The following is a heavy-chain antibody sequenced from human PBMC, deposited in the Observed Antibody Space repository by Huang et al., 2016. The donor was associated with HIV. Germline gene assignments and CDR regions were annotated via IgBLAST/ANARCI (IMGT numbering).Heavy chain of an antibody. CDR3: ARARGYYDSSVSYYFDY. CDR1: GGTFSSYA. D-gene: IGHD3-22*01. CDR2: ISPIVGTA. Sequence: QVQLVQSGAEVKKPGSSVKVSCKASGGTFSSYAISWVRQVPGQGLEWMGGISPIVGTANYAQKFQGRVTITADESTSTAYMELSSLGSEDTAVYYCARARGYYDSSVSYYFDYWGQGTLVTVSS. V-gene: IGHV1-69*13. J-gene: IGHJ4*02.